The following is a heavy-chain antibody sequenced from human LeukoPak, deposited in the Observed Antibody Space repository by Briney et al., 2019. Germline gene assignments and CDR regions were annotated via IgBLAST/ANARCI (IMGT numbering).Heavy chain of an antibody. J-gene: IGHJ4*02. D-gene: IGHD3-10*01. CDR2: IHYSGST. CDR1: GGSIINYY. Sequence: SETLSLTCTVSGGSIINYYWNWIRQPPGRGLEWIGYIHYSGSTNYNPSLTSRVTTSVDTSKNQFSLRLSSVTAADTAVYYCAKTHGSGSAFDYWGQGTLVTVSS. V-gene: IGHV4-59*01. CDR3: AKTHGSGSAFDY.